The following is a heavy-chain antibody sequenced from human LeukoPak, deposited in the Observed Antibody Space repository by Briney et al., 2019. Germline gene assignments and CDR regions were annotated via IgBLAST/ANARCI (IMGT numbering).Heavy chain of an antibody. D-gene: IGHD3-22*01. CDR1: GFTFSSYA. V-gene: IGHV3-74*01. CDR3: ARESYYDSSGFDY. CDR2: INTDGSTT. Sequence: PGGSLRLSCAASGFTFSSYAMSWVRQAPGKGLVWVSRINTDGSTTDYADSVKGRFTISRDNAKNTLYLQVNSLGAEDTAVYYCARESYYDSSGFDYWGQGTLVTVSS. J-gene: IGHJ4*02.